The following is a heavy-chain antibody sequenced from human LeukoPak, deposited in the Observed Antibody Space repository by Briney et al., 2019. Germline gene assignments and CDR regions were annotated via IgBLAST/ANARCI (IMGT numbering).Heavy chain of an antibody. V-gene: IGHV1-46*01. Sequence: ASVKVSCKASGYTFTSYYMHWVRQAPGQGLEWMGIINPSGGSTSYAQKFQGRVTMTRDTSTSTVYMELSSLRSEDTAVYYCARATPRLAAAGTRDYWGQGTLVTVSS. J-gene: IGHJ4*02. D-gene: IGHD6-13*01. CDR1: GYTFTSYY. CDR2: INPSGGST. CDR3: ARATPRLAAAGTRDY.